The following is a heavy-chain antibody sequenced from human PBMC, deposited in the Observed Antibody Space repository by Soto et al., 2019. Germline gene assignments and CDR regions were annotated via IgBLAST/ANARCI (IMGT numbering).Heavy chain of an antibody. Sequence: GGSLRLSCAASGFTVSSNYMSWVRQAPGKGLEWVSVIYSGGSTYYADSVKGRFTISRDNSKNTLYLQMNSLRAEDTAVYYCARGSALSSVPYVAFDIWGQGTMVTVSS. CDR1: GFTVSSNY. CDR3: ARGSALSSVPYVAFDI. J-gene: IGHJ3*02. D-gene: IGHD1-26*01. CDR2: IYSGGST. V-gene: IGHV3-53*01.